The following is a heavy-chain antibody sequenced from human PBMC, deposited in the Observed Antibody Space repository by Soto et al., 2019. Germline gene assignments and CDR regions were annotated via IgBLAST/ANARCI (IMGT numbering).Heavy chain of an antibody. CDR2: IYYSGST. V-gene: IGHV4-31*03. D-gene: IGHD1-7*01. CDR3: ARRTTGRSWFDP. Sequence: QVQLQESGPGLVKPSQTLSLTCTVSGGSISSGGYYWSWIRQHPGKGLEWIGYIYYSGSTYYNPSIKSRVTISVDTSKNQFSLKLSSVTAADTAVYYCARRTTGRSWFDPWGQGTLVTVSS. CDR1: GGSISSGGYY. J-gene: IGHJ5*02.